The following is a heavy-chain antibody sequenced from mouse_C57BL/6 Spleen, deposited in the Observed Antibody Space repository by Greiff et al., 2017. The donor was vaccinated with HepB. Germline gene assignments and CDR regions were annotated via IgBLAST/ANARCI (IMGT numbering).Heavy chain of an antibody. CDR1: GYAFSSSW. V-gene: IGHV1-82*01. Sequence: QVQLKESGPELVKPGASVKISCKASGYAFSSSWMNWVKQRPGKGLEWIGRIYPGDGDTNYNGKFKGKATLTADKSSSTAYMQLSSLTSEDSAVYFCARGDYGTEFAYWGQGTLVTVSA. CDR3: ARGDYGTEFAY. J-gene: IGHJ3*01. D-gene: IGHD1-1*01. CDR2: IYPGDGDT.